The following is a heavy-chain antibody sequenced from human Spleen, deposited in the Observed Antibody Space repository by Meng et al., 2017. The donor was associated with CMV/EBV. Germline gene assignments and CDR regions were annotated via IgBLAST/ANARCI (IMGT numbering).Heavy chain of an antibody. CDR1: GFTFDDYA. CDR3: AKVPTRGWPNYFDY. CDR2: ISWSSGSI. V-gene: IGHV3-9*01. Sequence: SLKISCAASGFTFDDYAMHWVRQAPGKGLEWVSGISWSSGSIGYADSVKGRFTISRDNAKNSLYLQMNSLRAEDTALYYCAKVPTRGWPNYFDYWGQGTLVTVSS. J-gene: IGHJ4*02.